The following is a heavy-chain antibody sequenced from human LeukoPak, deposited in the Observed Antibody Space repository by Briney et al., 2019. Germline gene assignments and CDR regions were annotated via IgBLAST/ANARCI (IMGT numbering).Heavy chain of an antibody. CDR2: IYYSGST. V-gene: IGHV4-59*01. CDR1: GGSISSYY. D-gene: IGHD1-26*01. J-gene: IGHJ4*02. CDR3: ARTGGSYSHFFDY. Sequence: SETLSLTCTVSGGSISSYYWSWIRQPPGKGLEWIGYIYYSGSTNYNPSLKSRVTISVDTSKNQFSLKLSSVTAADTAVYYCARTGGSYSHFFDYWGQGTLVTVSS.